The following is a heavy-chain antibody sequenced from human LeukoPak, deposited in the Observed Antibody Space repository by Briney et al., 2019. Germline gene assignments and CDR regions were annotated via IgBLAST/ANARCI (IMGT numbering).Heavy chain of an antibody. D-gene: IGHD6-25*01. J-gene: IGHJ3*02. CDR2: ISPSGGST. CDR1: GYTFTNSY. Sequence: ASVKVSCKASGYTFTNSYLHWVRQAPGQGLEWMGIISPSGGSTTYAQKFQGRVTMTRDTSTSTVYMELSSLRSEDTAVYYCARGGYRSPRDAFDIWGQGTMVTVSS. V-gene: IGHV1-46*01. CDR3: ARGGYRSPRDAFDI.